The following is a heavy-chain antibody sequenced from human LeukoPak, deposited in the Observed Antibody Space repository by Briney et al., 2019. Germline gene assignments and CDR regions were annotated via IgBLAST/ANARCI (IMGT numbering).Heavy chain of an antibody. D-gene: IGHD6-25*01. V-gene: IGHV6-1*01. Sequence: SQTFSLTCGISGDSVSSNSATWNWIRQSPSRGLEWLGRTYYRSKWFINYAPSVKSRIIINPDTPKNQVSLQLNSVTPEDTAVYYCTRSDCSSGRCPGFDNWGQGTLVTVSS. CDR1: GDSVSSNSAT. J-gene: IGHJ4*02. CDR3: TRSDCSSGRCPGFDN. CDR2: TYYRSKWFI.